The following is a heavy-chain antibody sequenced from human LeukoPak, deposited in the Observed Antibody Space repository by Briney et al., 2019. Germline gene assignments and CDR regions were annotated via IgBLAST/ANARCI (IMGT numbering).Heavy chain of an antibody. D-gene: IGHD3-3*01. CDR1: GGSFSGYY. CDR2: INHSGST. J-gene: IGHJ4*02. Sequence: SETLSLTCAVYGGSFSGYYWSWIRQPPGKGLEWIGEINHSGSTNYNPSLKSRVTISVDTSKNQFSLKLSSVTAADTAVYHCARDRWRSYDFWSGPIDYWGQGTLVTVSS. V-gene: IGHV4-34*01. CDR3: ARDRWRSYDFWSGPIDY.